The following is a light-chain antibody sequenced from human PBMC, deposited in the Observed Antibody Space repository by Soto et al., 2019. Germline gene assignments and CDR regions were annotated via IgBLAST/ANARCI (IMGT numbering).Light chain of an antibody. CDR1: HIVSSSY. J-gene: IGKJ2*01. Sequence: EIVLTQSPGTLSLSPGERATLSCRASHIVSSSYLAWYQQKPGQAPRLLIYGASSRATGIPDRFSGSGSGTELTLNISRLEPDDFAVYYCQQYGSSPPYTFGQGTRLAIK. V-gene: IGKV3-20*01. CDR2: GAS. CDR3: QQYGSSPPYT.